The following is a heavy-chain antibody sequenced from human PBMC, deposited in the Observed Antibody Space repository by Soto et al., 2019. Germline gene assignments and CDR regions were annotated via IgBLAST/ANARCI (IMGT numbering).Heavy chain of an antibody. Sequence: QVQLVESGGGVVQPGRSLRLSCAASGFTFSSYGMHWVRQAPGKGLEWVAVISYDGSNKYYADSVKGRFTISRDNSKNTLYLQMNSLRAEDTAVYYCAKDGVEKGMYYYYGMDVW. CDR3: AKDGVEKGMYYYYGMDV. J-gene: IGHJ6*01. CDR2: ISYDGSNK. D-gene: IGHD2-15*01. V-gene: IGHV3-30*18. CDR1: GFTFSSYG.